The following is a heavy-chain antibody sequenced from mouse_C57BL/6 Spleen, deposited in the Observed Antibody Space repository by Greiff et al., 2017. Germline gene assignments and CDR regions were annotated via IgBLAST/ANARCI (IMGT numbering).Heavy chain of an antibody. Sequence: QVQLKQPGAELVKPGASVKLSCKASGYTFTSYWMHWVKQRPGRGLEWIGRIDPNSGGTKYNEKFKSKATLTVDKPSSTSYMQLSSLTSEDSAVYYCARRNGNYFYWYFDVWGTGTTVTVSS. V-gene: IGHV1-72*01. CDR1: GYTFTSYW. CDR2: IDPNSGGT. CDR3: ARRNGNYFYWYFDV. D-gene: IGHD2-1*01. J-gene: IGHJ1*03.